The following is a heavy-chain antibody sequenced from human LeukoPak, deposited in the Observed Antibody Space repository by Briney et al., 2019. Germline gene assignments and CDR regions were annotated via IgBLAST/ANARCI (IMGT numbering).Heavy chain of an antibody. CDR2: IIPIFGTA. J-gene: IGHJ4*02. CDR1: GGTFSSYA. D-gene: IGHD6-19*01. V-gene: IGHV1-69*05. CDR3: ASKTTLAGRMKWNY. Sequence: GASVKVSCKASGGTFSSYAISWVRQAPGQGLEWMGGIIPIFGTANYAQKFQGRVTITTDESTSTAYMELNRLRSEDTAVYYCASKTTLAGRMKWNYWGQGNLVTVSS.